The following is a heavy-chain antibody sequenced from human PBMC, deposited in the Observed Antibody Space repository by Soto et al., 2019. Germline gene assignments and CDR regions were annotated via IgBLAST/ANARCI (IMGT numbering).Heavy chain of an antibody. Sequence: SETLSLTCTVSGGSISSSSYYWGWIRQPPGKGLEWIGSIYYSGSTYYNPSLKSRVTISVDTSKNQFSLKLSSVTAADTAVYYCARHLPMNYDFWRLDPWGQGTLVTVSS. D-gene: IGHD3-3*01. CDR2: IYYSGST. CDR1: GGSISSSSYY. CDR3: ARHLPMNYDFWRLDP. V-gene: IGHV4-39*01. J-gene: IGHJ5*02.